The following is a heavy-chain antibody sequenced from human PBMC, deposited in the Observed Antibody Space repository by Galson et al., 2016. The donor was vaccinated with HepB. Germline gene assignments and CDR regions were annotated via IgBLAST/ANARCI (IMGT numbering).Heavy chain of an antibody. J-gene: IGHJ4*02. CDR2: VSSGGDDT. CDR1: GFTFSNYH. CDR3: AKDHGDCRSTRGGVCHFDRLG. V-gene: IGHV3-23*01. D-gene: IGHD2-2*01. Sequence: SLRLSCAASGFTFSNYHMNWLRQPQGKGLEWVSFVSSGGDDTHYTDSVRGRFTISRDNAKDTLYLQMDNLRAEDTATYYCAKDHGDCRSTRGGVCHFDRLGWGLGTLVTVSS.